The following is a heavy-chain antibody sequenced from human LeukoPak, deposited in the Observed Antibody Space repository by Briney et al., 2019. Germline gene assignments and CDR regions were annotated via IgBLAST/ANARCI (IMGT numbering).Heavy chain of an antibody. CDR2: MNPNSGNT. V-gene: IGHV1-8*01. Sequence: ASVKVSCKASGCTFTSYDINWVRQATGQGLEWMGWMNPNSGNTGYAQKFQGRVTMTRNTSISTAYMELSSLRSEDTAVYYCARGQRLRGAFDIWGQGTMVTVSS. J-gene: IGHJ3*02. D-gene: IGHD2-21*02. CDR1: GCTFTSYD. CDR3: ARGQRLRGAFDI.